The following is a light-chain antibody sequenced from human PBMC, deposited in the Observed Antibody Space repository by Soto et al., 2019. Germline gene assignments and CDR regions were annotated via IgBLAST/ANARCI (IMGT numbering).Light chain of an antibody. CDR3: SSYTSSSSYV. Sequence: ALTQPASVSGSPGQSITISCTGTSSDVGGYNYVSWYQQHPGKAPKLMIYDVSNRPSGVSNRFSGSKSGNTASLTISGLQAEDEADYYCSSYTSSSSYVLGTGTKVTVL. CDR1: SSDVGGYNY. CDR2: DVS. V-gene: IGLV2-14*03. J-gene: IGLJ1*01.